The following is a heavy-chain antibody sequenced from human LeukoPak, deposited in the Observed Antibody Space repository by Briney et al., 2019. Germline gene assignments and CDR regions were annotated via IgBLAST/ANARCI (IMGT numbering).Heavy chain of an antibody. V-gene: IGHV1-2*02. Sequence: ASVKVSCKTSGYTFTDYYMHWVRQAPGQGLEWMGWIIPNNGGTNCAQKFQGRVTMTRDTSISTAFMELSRLRSDDTAIYYCARANENYFDYWGQGTLVTVSS. CDR1: GYTFTDYY. D-gene: IGHD1-1*01. J-gene: IGHJ4*02. CDR2: IIPNNGGT. CDR3: ARANENYFDY.